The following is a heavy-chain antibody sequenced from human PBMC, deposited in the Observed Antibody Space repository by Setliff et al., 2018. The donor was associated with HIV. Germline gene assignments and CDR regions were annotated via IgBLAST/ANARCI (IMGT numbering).Heavy chain of an antibody. Sequence: SETLSLTCAVSGGSVDSRDYYWGWIRQPPGKGLEWIGNILYGGTTYYTPSLKSRVSISVDTSRNQFSLRLNSVTAADTAVYYCARLLVAGMLFDYWGQGTLVTVSS. CDR3: ARLLVAGMLFDY. CDR1: GGSVDSRDYY. CDR2: ILYGGTT. J-gene: IGHJ4*02. V-gene: IGHV4-39*01. D-gene: IGHD2-15*01.